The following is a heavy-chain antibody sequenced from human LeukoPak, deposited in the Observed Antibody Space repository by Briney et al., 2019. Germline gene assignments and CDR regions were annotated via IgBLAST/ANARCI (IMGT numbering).Heavy chain of an antibody. Sequence: PGGSLRLSCAASGFTFGSYSMNWVRQAPGKGLEWVSYISSSGSTIYYADSVKGRFTISRDNAKNSLYLQMNSLRAEDTAVYYCARSEIFGIFDYWGQGTLVTVSS. CDR1: GFTFGSYS. CDR2: ISSSGSTI. D-gene: IGHD3-3*01. J-gene: IGHJ4*02. V-gene: IGHV3-48*04. CDR3: ARSEIFGIFDY.